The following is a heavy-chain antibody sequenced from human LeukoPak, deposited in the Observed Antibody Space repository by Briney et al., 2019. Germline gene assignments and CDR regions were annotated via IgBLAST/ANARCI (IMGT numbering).Heavy chain of an antibody. CDR2: INYNDGNT. J-gene: IGHJ4*02. D-gene: IGHD6-6*01. Sequence: GGSLRLSCAASGFNLSSYSMHWVRQAPGKGLEYVSAINYNDGNTYYADSVRGRFTISRDNSKNTLYLQMGSLRDEDMAVYYCARVVGGGNFDYWGQGTLVTVSS. CDR1: GFNLSSYS. CDR3: ARVVGGGNFDY. V-gene: IGHV3-64*02.